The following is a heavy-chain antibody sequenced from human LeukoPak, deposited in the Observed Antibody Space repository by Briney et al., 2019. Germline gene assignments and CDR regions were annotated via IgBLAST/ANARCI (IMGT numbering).Heavy chain of an antibody. V-gene: IGHV4-30-2*02. D-gene: IGHD4-17*01. CDR2: IYHSGST. CDR3: ATGYGDFRVEGRYFYS. Sequence: SETLSLTCAVSGGSISSGGYSWSWIRQPPGKGLEWIGYIYHSGSTYYNPSLKSRVTISIDTSKKHFFLKLNSVTAADTAVYYCATGYGDFRVEGRYFYSWGQGTLVTVSS. CDR1: GGSISSGGYS. J-gene: IGHJ4*02.